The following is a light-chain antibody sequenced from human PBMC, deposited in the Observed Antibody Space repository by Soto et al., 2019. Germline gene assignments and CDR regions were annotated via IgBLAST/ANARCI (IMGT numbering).Light chain of an antibody. CDR1: QSVSSY. CDR3: QQRSNWPGT. CDR2: DAS. Sequence: EIVLTRSPATLSVSPGERATLSCRASQSVSSYLAWYQQKPGQAPRLLIYDASNRATGIPARFSGSGSGTDFTLTISSLEPEDFAVYYCQQRSNWPGTFGQGTKVDIK. V-gene: IGKV3-11*01. J-gene: IGKJ1*01.